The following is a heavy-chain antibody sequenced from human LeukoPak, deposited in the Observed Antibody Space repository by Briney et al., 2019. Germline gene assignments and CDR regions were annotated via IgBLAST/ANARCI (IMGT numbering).Heavy chain of an antibody. V-gene: IGHV1-58*02. CDR3: AADLHGHNADAFDI. D-gene: IGHD5-24*01. Sequence: ASVKVSCKASGFTFTSSAMQWVRQARGQRLEWIGWIVVGSGNANYAQKFQERVTITRDMSTSTASVELSSLRSEDTAVYYCAADLHGHNADAFDIWGQGTMVTVSS. J-gene: IGHJ3*02. CDR1: GFTFTSSA. CDR2: IVVGSGNA.